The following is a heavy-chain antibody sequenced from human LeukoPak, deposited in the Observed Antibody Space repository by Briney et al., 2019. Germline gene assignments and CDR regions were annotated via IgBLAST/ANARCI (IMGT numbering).Heavy chain of an antibody. D-gene: IGHD1-26*01. CDR2: IKSKTGGGTT. CDR3: TIGVGATDHGY. CDR1: GFTFSNAW. V-gene: IGHV3-15*01. J-gene: IGHJ4*02. Sequence: GGSLRLSCAASGFTFSNAWMSWVRQAPGKGLEWVGRIKSKTGGGTTDYAAPVKGRFTISRDDSKTPLYLQMNSLKTEDTAVYYCTIGVGATDHGYWGQGTLVTVSS.